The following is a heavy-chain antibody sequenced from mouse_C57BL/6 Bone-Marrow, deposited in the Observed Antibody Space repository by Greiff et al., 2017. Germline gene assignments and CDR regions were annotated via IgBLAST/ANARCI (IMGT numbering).Heavy chain of an antibody. V-gene: IGHV14-4*01. CDR1: GFNIKDDY. Sequence: VQLQQSGAELVRPGASVKLSCTASGFNIKDDYMHWVKQRPEQGLEWIGWIDPENGDTEYASKFQGKATITADTSSNTAYLQLSSMTSEDTAVYYCSHYYGSSYGAYGGQGTLVTVSA. J-gene: IGHJ3*01. CDR2: IDPENGDT. CDR3: SHYYGSSYGAY. D-gene: IGHD1-1*01.